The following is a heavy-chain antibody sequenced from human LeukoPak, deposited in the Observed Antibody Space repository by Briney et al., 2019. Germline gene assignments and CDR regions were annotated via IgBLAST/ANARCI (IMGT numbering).Heavy chain of an antibody. CDR3: AKGGLTTVTISGLYYYYYMDV. J-gene: IGHJ6*03. D-gene: IGHD4-17*01. CDR2: ITGGGDTT. CDR1: GFTFSSYA. Sequence: GGSLRLSCAASGFTFSSYAMTWVRQAPGKGLEWVSAITGGGDTTYYADSVKGRFTISRDNSKNTLYLQMNSLRAEDTAVYYCAKGGLTTVTISGLYYYYYMDVWGKGTTVTVSS. V-gene: IGHV3-23*01.